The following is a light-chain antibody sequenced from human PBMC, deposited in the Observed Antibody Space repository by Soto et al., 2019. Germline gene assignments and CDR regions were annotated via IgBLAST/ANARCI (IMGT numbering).Light chain of an antibody. CDR1: QSSSKY. Sequence: EIVLTQSPGTLSLSPGERATLSCRAGQSSSKYLAWYQQKPGQAPRVLIYGTSSRATGIPDRFSGSGSGTDFTLTISRLEPEDFAVYYCQQYGNLPWTFGQGNKVEIK. V-gene: IGKV3-20*01. J-gene: IGKJ1*01. CDR3: QQYGNLPWT. CDR2: GTS.